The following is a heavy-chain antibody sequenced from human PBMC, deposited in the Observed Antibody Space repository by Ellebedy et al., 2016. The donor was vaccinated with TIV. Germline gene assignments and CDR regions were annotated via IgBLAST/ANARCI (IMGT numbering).Heavy chain of an antibody. CDR2: INHSGST. Sequence: SETLSLXXAVYGGSFSGYYWSWIRQPPGKGLEWIGEINHSGSTNYNPSLKSRVTISVDTSKNQFSLKLSSVTAADTAVYYCARGLGGNFDYWGQGTLVTVSS. CDR1: GGSFSGYY. CDR3: ARGLGGNFDY. V-gene: IGHV4-34*01. D-gene: IGHD2-15*01. J-gene: IGHJ4*02.